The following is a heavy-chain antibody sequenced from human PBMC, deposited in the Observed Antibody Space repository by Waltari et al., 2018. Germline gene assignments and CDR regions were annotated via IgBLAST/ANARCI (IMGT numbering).Heavy chain of an antibody. CDR2: SDTDGRTT. CDR3: GSDLTGVQDF. V-gene: IGHV3-74*01. D-gene: IGHD2-8*02. Sequence: EVQLVESGGGLVQPGGSLRLSCAASGFTFSNYWWHWVGRAPGKGLGWGSRSDTDGRTTDYAESVKGRFIISRDNARNTLYLQMNSLRAEDTAIYYCGSDLTGVQDFWGPGTLVTVSS. CDR1: GFTFSNYW. J-gene: IGHJ4*02.